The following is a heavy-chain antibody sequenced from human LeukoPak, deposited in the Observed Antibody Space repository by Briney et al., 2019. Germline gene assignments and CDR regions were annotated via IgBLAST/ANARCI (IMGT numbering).Heavy chain of an antibody. Sequence: SGPTLVNPTQTLTLTCTFSGFSLSTSGMRVSWIRQPPGKALEWLARIDWDDDKYYSTSLKTRLTISKDTSKNQVVLTMTNMDPVDTATYYCARILVSSSWSRGVLDYWGQGTLVTVSS. CDR2: IDWDDDK. V-gene: IGHV2-70*04. CDR1: GFSLSTSGMR. CDR3: ARILVSSSWSRGVLDY. D-gene: IGHD6-13*01. J-gene: IGHJ4*02.